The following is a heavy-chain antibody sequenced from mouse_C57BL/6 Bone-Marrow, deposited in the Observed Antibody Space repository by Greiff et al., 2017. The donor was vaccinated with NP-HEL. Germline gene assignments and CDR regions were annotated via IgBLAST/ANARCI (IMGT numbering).Heavy chain of an antibody. CDR2: IYPGDGDT. Sequence: VKLQESGPELVKPGASVKISCKASGYAFSSSWMNWVKQRPGKGLEWIGRIYPGDGDTNYNGKFKGKATLTADKSSSTAYMQLSSLTSEYSAVYSGARSDYSNYGGFAYWGQGTLVTVSA. CDR3: ARSDYSNYGGFAY. D-gene: IGHD2-5*01. CDR1: GYAFSSSW. J-gene: IGHJ3*01. V-gene: IGHV1-82*01.